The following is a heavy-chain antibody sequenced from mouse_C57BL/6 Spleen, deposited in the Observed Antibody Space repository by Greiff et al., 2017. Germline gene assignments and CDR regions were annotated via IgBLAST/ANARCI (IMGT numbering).Heavy chain of an antibody. D-gene: IGHD1-1*01. Sequence: EVQLQQSGPELVKPGASVKISCKASGYTFTDYYMNWVKQSHGKSLEWIGDINPNNGGTSYNQKFKGKATLTVDKSSSTAYMELRSLTSEDSAVYYCARSPLYYVSSYRAMDYWGQGTSVTVSS. J-gene: IGHJ4*01. CDR3: ARSPLYYVSSYRAMDY. CDR2: INPNNGGT. CDR1: GYTFTDYY. V-gene: IGHV1-26*01.